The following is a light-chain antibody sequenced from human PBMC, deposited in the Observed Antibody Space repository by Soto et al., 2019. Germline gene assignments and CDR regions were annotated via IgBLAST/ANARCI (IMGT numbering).Light chain of an antibody. CDR3: CSYAGSSSPFI. CDR2: EVS. V-gene: IGLV2-23*02. Sequence: QSVLTQPASVSGSPGQSITISCTGTSSDVGSYNLVSWYQQHPGKAPKLMIYEVSKRPSGVSNRFSGSKSGNTASLTISGLQAEDESDYSCCSYAGSSSPFIFGTGNNVPVL. CDR1: SSDVGSYNL. J-gene: IGLJ1*01.